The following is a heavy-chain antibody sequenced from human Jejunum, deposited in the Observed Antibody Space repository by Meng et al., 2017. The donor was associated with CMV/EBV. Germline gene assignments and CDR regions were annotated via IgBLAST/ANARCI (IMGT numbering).Heavy chain of an antibody. CDR3: AREGYCSGSGCSSTEGYGMDV. CDR2: IKQDESEK. V-gene: IGHV3-7*01. CDR1: W. D-gene: IGHD2-15*01. J-gene: IGHJ6*02. Sequence: WMIWVRQAPGKGLEWVANIKQDESEKYYMDSVKGRFTISRDNANNSLYLQMNSLRAEDTALYYCAREGYCSGSGCSSTEGYGMDVWGQGTTVTVSS.